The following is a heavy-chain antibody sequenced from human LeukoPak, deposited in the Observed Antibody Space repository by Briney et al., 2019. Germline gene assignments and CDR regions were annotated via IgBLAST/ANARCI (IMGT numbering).Heavy chain of an antibody. J-gene: IGHJ4*02. D-gene: IGHD6-6*01. CDR3: ARESYSSSYLFDF. CDR1: GGSISSYY. CDR2: IYTSGST. V-gene: IGHV4-4*07. Sequence: SETLSLTCTVSGGSISSYYWSRIRQPAGKGLEWIWRIYTSGSTNYNPSLKSRVTMSVDTSKNQISLKVNSVTAADTAVYYCARESYSSSYLFDFWGQGTLVTVSS.